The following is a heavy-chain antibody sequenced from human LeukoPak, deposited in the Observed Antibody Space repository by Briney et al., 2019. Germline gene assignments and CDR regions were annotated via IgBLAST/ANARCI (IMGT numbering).Heavy chain of an antibody. J-gene: IGHJ5*02. D-gene: IGHD3-10*01. CDR2: IKHDASEK. CDR3: ARDRGKVGENWFDP. Sequence: PGGSLRLSCAASGVTFSSYWMAWVRQTPGKGLEWVANIKHDASEKYYVDSVKGRFTISRDNSKNTLYLQMNSLRAEDTAVYYCARDRGKVGENWFDPWGQGTLVTVSS. V-gene: IGHV3-7*01. CDR1: GVTFSSYW.